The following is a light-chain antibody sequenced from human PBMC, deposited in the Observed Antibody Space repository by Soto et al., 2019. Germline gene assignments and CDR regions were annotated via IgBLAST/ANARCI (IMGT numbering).Light chain of an antibody. CDR1: QGIRND. CDR2: AAS. J-gene: IGKJ2*01. CDR3: QQYKSYSPYT. Sequence: AIQVTQSPSSLSASVGDRVTITCRASQGIRNDLSWYQQKPGKAPKLLIYAASSLQSGVPSRFSGSGSGTDFTLTISSLQPEDFATYYCQQYKSYSPYTFGQGTK. V-gene: IGKV1-6*02.